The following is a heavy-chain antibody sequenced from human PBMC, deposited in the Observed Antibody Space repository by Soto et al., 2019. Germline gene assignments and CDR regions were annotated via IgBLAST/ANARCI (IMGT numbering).Heavy chain of an antibody. CDR1: GFTVSSNY. V-gene: IGHV3-66*01. D-gene: IGHD5-12*01. Sequence: EVQLVESGGGLVQPGGSLRLSCAASGFTVSSNYMSGVRQASGKGLEWVSAIYSGGSTYYAGSVKCRFTISRDNSKNTLYLQMNSLRAEDTAVYYCARDGDGYNFSFDYWGQGTLVTVSS. J-gene: IGHJ4*02. CDR3: ARDGDGYNFSFDY. CDR2: IYSGGST.